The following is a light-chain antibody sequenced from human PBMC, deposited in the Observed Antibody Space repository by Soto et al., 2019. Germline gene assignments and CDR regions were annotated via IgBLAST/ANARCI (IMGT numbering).Light chain of an antibody. Sequence: QAVVTPAPSVSGTPGQRVTISCSGSSSNIESNWVYWYQQLPGTAPKLLIYNNNQRPSGVPGRFSGSKSGTSASLAITGLRADDEADYYCATWDDDLYTPIIGGGTKLTVL. CDR3: ATWDDDLYTPI. CDR1: SSNIESNW. CDR2: NNN. J-gene: IGLJ2*01. V-gene: IGLV1-47*02.